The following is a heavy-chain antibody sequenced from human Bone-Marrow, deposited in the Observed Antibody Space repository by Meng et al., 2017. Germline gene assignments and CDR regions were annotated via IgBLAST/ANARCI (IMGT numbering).Heavy chain of an antibody. J-gene: IGHJ6*02. CDR2: INHSGST. V-gene: IGHV4-34*01. CDR3: ARMGARGVLSSYYYYGMDV. D-gene: IGHD3-10*01. Sequence: SETLSLTCAVYGGSFSGYYWSWIRQPPGKGLEWIGEINHSGSTNYNPSLKSRVTISVDTSKSQFSLKLSSVTAADTAVYYCARMGARGVLSSYYYYGMDVWGQGTTVTVSS. CDR1: GGSFSGYY.